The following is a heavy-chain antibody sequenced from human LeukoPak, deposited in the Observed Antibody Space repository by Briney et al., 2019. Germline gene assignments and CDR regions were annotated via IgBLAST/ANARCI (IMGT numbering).Heavy chain of an antibody. D-gene: IGHD6-13*01. CDR1: GFTFTYYW. J-gene: IGHJ4*02. CDR3: AKRGHYSINWYHYFDY. V-gene: IGHV3-74*01. CDR2: INSGGSTT. Sequence: PGGSLRLSCAASGFTFTYYWMHWVRQVPGKGLVWISRINSGGSTTSYADSVKGRFTISRDNVKNTLYMQMNSLRPDDTAVYYCAKRGHYSINWYHYFDYWGQGTLVTVSS.